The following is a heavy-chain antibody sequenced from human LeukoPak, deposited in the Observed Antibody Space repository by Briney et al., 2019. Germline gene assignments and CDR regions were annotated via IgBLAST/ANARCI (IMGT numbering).Heavy chain of an antibody. D-gene: IGHD3-10*01. J-gene: IGHJ4*02. Sequence: SETLSLTCSVSGGSISSSSHFWAWIRQPPGKGLEWIGSIYYSGSAYYNPSFKSRVAISVDTSKNQFSLKLSSVTAADTAVYYCARGALLGRFDYWGQGTLVTVSS. V-gene: IGHV4-39*01. CDR2: IYYSGSA. CDR3: ARGALLGRFDY. CDR1: GGSISSSSHF.